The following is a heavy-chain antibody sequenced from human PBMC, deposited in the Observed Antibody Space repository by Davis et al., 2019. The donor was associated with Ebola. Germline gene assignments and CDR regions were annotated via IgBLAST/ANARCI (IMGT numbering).Heavy chain of an antibody. Sequence: MPGGSLRLSCTVSGGSISSYYWSWIRQPPGKGLEWIGYIYYSGSTNYNPSLKSRVTISVDTSKNQFSLKLSSVTAADTAVYYCARLWVAAAGFDYWGQGTLVTVSS. J-gene: IGHJ4*02. CDR1: GGSISSYY. CDR2: IYYSGST. V-gene: IGHV4-59*12. D-gene: IGHD6-13*01. CDR3: ARLWVAAAGFDY.